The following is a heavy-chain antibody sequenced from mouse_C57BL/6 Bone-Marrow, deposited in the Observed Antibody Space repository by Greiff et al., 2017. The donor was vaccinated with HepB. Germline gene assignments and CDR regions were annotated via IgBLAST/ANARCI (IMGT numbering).Heavy chain of an antibody. J-gene: IGHJ1*03. Sequence: VQLQQSVAELVRPGASVKLSCTASGFNIKNTYMHWVKQRPEQGLEWIGRIDPANGNTKYAPKFQGKATITADTSSHTAYLQLSILTSEDTAIYYCARRLPYLYWYFDVWGTGTTVTVSS. CDR3: ARRLPYLYWYFDV. CDR2: IDPANGNT. V-gene: IGHV14-3*01. D-gene: IGHD2-4*01. CDR1: GFNIKNTY.